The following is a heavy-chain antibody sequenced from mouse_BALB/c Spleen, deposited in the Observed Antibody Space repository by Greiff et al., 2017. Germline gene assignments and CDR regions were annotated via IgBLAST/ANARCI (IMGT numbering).Heavy chain of an antibody. D-gene: IGHD2-1*01. CDR1: GYAFSSYW. Sequence: QVQLQQSGAELVRPGSSVKISCKASGYAFSSYWMNWVKQRPGQGLEWIGQIYPGDGDTNYNGKFKGKATLTADKSSSTAYMQLSSLTSEDSAVYFCARRYGNPYWYFDVWGAGTTVTVSS. CDR2: IYPGDGDT. J-gene: IGHJ1*01. CDR3: ARRYGNPYWYFDV. V-gene: IGHV1-80*01.